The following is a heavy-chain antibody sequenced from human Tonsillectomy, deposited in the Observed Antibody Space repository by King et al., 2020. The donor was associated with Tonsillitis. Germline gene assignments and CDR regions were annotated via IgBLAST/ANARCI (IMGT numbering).Heavy chain of an antibody. CDR1: GFTFSNYS. J-gene: IGHJ4*02. V-gene: IGHV3-48*02. D-gene: IGHD4-17*01. CDR2: IGSGSSAI. CDR3: ARDLYGDYVPYYFDY. Sequence: EVQLVESGGGLVQPGGSQRLSCAASGFTFSNYSMNWVRQAPGKGPEWVSYIGSGSSAIYYADSVKGRFTISRDNAKSALYLQMNSLRDEDTAVYYCARDLYGDYVPYYFDYWGQGTLVTVSS.